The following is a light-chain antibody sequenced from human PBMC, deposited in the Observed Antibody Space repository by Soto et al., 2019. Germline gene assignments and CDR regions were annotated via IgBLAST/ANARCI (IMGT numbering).Light chain of an antibody. Sequence: IVLTQSPGTLSLSPWERATLSCRASQSVSSSYLAWYQQKPGQAPRFLIYGASSRATGIPDRFSGSGSGTDFTLTISRLEPEDFAVYYCQQYGNSPPTFGQGTKVDIK. CDR3: QQYGNSPPT. V-gene: IGKV3-20*01. J-gene: IGKJ1*01. CDR2: GAS. CDR1: QSVSSSY.